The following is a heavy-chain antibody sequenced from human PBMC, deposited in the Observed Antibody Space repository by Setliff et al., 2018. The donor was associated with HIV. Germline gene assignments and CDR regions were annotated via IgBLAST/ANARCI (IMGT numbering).Heavy chain of an antibody. J-gene: IGHJ6*03. CDR2: IYHTEST. D-gene: IGHD7-27*01. CDR1: GYSISSGYY. Sequence: SETLSLTCAVSGYSISSGYYWGWIRQPPGKGLEWIGSIYHTESTSCNPSLKSRVSMSVDTSKNQFYLHLSSVTAADTAVYYCARVSPLTHYYYMDMWGKGTTVTVSS. CDR3: ARVSPLTHYYYMDM. V-gene: IGHV4-38-2*01.